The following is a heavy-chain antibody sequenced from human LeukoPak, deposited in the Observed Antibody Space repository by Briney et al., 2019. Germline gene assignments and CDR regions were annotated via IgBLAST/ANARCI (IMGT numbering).Heavy chain of an antibody. CDR1: GFTFSNSW. D-gene: IGHD2-8*02. Sequence: GGSLRLSCAASGFTFSNSWMHRVRQAPGKGLVWVSIIKSDGSTIYADSVKGRFTISRDNAKSTIYLQMNSLRAEDTAVYYCARAWSRVDPFDMWGQGTMVTVSS. V-gene: IGHV3-74*01. CDR2: IKSDGST. CDR3: ARAWSRVDPFDM. J-gene: IGHJ3*02.